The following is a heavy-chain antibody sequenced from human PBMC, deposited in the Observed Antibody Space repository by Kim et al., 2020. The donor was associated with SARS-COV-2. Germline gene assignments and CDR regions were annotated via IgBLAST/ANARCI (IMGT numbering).Heavy chain of an antibody. V-gene: IGHV4-4*07. CDR1: GDSMNNYY. J-gene: IGHJ6*02. Sequence: SETLSLTCLVSGDSMNNYYWSWVRQPAGNGLEWIGRISSTGSTNYNPSLQSRVTMSVDTSNNNFSLHLTSVTAADTADYYCARDEPLRGYSYGPAAHYYGMDVWGQGTTVTVSS. CDR3: ARDEPLRGYSYGPAAHYYGMDV. CDR2: ISSTGST. D-gene: IGHD5-18*01.